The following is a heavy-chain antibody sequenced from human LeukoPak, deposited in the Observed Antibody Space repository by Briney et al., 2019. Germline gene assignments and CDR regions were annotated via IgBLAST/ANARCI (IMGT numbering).Heavy chain of an antibody. Sequence: GGSLRLSCAASGFTFSSHAMSWVRQAPGKGLEWVSAISGSGGDTSYAGSVKGRFTISRDNSKNTLYLQMNSLRADDTAVYYCAKEIAVAGTAFDIWGQGTMVTVSS. CDR1: GFTFSSHA. J-gene: IGHJ3*02. CDR3: AKEIAVAGTAFDI. CDR2: ISGSGGDT. D-gene: IGHD6-19*01. V-gene: IGHV3-23*01.